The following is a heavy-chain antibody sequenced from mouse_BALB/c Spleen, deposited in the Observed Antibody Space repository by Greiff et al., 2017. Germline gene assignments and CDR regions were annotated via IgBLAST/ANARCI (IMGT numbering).Heavy chain of an antibody. D-gene: IGHD3-1*01. Sequence: DVKLVESGGGLVKPGGSLKLSCAASGFTFSSYTMSWVRQTPEKRLEWVATISSGGSYTYYPDSVKGRFTISRDNAKNTLYLQMSSLKSEDTAMYYCTRGPSSGYDYWGQGTTLTVSS. V-gene: IGHV5-6-4*01. CDR2: ISSGGSYT. CDR3: TRGPSSGYDY. J-gene: IGHJ2*01. CDR1: GFTFSSYT.